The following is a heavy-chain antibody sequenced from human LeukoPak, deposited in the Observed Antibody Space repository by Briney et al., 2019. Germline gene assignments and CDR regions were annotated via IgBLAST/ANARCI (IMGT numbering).Heavy chain of an antibody. V-gene: IGHV4-38-2*02. CDR1: GYSISSGYY. CDR2: IYHSGST. CDR3: ASAVWSGYLADENWYFDL. J-gene: IGHJ2*01. D-gene: IGHD3-3*01. Sequence: SETLSLTCTVSGYSISSGYYWGWIRQPPGEGLEWIGSIYHSGSTYYNPSLKSRVTISVDTSKNQFSLKLSSVTAADTAVYYCASAVWSGYLADENWYFDLWGRGTLVTVSS.